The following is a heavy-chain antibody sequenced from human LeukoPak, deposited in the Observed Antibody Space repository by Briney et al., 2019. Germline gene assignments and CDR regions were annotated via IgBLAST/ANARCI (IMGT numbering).Heavy chain of an antibody. J-gene: IGHJ3*02. Sequence: PGGSLRLSCAASGFTFSSYGMHWVRQAPGKGLEWVAFIRYDGSNKYYADSVKGRFTISRDNSKNTLYLQMNSLRAEDTAVYYCANLKHYDFWSGPRIDAFDIWGQGTMVTVSS. CDR1: GFTFSSYG. CDR2: IRYDGSNK. D-gene: IGHD3-3*01. V-gene: IGHV3-30*02. CDR3: ANLKHYDFWSGPRIDAFDI.